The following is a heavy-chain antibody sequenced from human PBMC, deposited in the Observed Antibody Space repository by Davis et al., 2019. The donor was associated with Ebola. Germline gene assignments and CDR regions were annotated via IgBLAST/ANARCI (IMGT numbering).Heavy chain of an antibody. CDR3: ARVHIGSRNQLGTRQHGRYFDL. CDR2: IYHSGCT. Sequence: MPGGSLRLSCAVSGGSISSSNWWSWVRQPPGKGLEWIGEIYHSGCTNYNPSLKSRVTISVDTSKNQFSLKLSSVTAADTAVYYCARVHIGSRNQLGTRQHGRYFDLWGRGTLVTVSS. V-gene: IGHV4-4*02. D-gene: IGHD1-14*01. J-gene: IGHJ2*01. CDR1: GGSISSSNW.